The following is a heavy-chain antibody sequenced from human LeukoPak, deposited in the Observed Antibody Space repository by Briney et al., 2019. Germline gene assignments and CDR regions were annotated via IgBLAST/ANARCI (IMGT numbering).Heavy chain of an antibody. CDR3: ARLLGYCSGGRGYPPDYYYGMDV. Sequence: PGGSLRLSCAASGVGFSRYDMNWVRQAPGGGLEWVSGISSSGSTIYDADTVKGPLTISRDNAKNSLYLQMHSLSTEDTAVSYCARLLGYCSGGRGYPPDYYYGMDVWGPGTTVTVSS. CDR2: ISSSGSTI. V-gene: IGHV3-48*03. D-gene: IGHD2-15*01. J-gene: IGHJ6*02. CDR1: GVGFSRYD.